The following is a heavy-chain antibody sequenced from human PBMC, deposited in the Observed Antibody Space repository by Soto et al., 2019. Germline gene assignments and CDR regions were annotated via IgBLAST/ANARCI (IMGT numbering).Heavy chain of an antibody. CDR2: IYSGGST. CDR3: ARVRPPLGDYFDY. CDR1: GFTVSSNY. V-gene: IGHV3-53*01. J-gene: IGHJ4*02. D-gene: IGHD4-17*01. Sequence: EVQLVESGGGLIQPGGSLRLSCAASGFTVSSNYMSWVRQAPGKGLEWVSVIYSGGSTYYADSVKGRFTISRDNSKNTLYLQMNSLRAEDTAVYYCARVRPPLGDYFDYWGQGTLVIVSS.